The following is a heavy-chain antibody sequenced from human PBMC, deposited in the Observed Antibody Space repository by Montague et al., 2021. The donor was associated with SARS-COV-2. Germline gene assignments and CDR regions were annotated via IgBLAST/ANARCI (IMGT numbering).Heavy chain of an antibody. CDR2: MTYSGST. D-gene: IGHD2/OR15-2a*01. CDR3: AKSAWHNWYFDI. Sequence: SETLSLTCTVSGDSISRYSYYWSWIRQPPGMGLEWIGRMTYSGSTNPNPSLKSRVSISVDTSKNHFSLTLSSMTAAATAVYFCAKSAWHNWYFDIWGRGALVTVSS. V-gene: IGHV4-39*02. J-gene: IGHJ2*01. CDR1: GDSISRYSYY.